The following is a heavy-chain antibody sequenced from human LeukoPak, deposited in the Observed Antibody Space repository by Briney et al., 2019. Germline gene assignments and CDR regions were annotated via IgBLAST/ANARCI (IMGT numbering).Heavy chain of an antibody. D-gene: IGHD6-19*01. CDR1: GGSISSGRYY. Sequence: SETLSLTCAVSGGSISSGRYYWGWIRQPPGKGLEWLGSIYYSGSTSYNPPLKTRVTISVDTSKNQFSLRLTSVTAADTAVYYCATNTSDTAFDYWGPGTLVTVSS. CDR3: ATNTSDTAFDY. CDR2: IYYSGST. J-gene: IGHJ4*02. V-gene: IGHV4-39*01.